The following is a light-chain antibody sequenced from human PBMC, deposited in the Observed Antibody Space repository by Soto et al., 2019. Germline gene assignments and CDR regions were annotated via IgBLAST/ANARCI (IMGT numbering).Light chain of an antibody. CDR2: GAS. CDR3: QLYGSSSYT. CDR1: QSVTSYY. V-gene: IGKV3-20*01. J-gene: IGKJ2*01. Sequence: EIVLTQSPGTLSLSPGERATLSCRASQSVTSYYLAWYQQKPGQAPRLLIYGASRRATDIPDRFSGSGSGTEFTLTISSLEPEDFAVYYCQLYGSSSYTFGQGTKLEIK.